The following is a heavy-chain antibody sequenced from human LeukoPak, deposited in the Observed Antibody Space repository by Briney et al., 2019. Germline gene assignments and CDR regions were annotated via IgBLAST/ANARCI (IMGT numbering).Heavy chain of an antibody. J-gene: IGHJ4*02. Sequence: PSETLSLTCTVSGGSLSSYYWSWIRQPPGKGLEWMGYIYYSGSTNYNPSLKSRVTISVDTSKNQFSLKLSSVTAADTAVYYCGGHIGSVWYYFDYWGQGTLVTVSS. CDR2: IYYSGST. CDR1: GGSLSSYY. D-gene: IGHD6-19*01. V-gene: IGHV4-59*08. CDR3: GGHIGSVWYYFDY.